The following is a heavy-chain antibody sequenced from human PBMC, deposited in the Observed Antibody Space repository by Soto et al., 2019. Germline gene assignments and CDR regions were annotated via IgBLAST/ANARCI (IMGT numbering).Heavy chain of an antibody. Sequence: GGSLRLSCAASGFTFTSYAMSWVRQAPGKGLEWVSDISNGGVTTYYADSVKGRFTISRENSKSTLYLQMNSLRVEDTAVYYCAKVGSTSCYPYCWFDPWGQGTLVTVSS. D-gene: IGHD2-2*01. CDR2: ISNGGVTT. J-gene: IGHJ5*02. CDR3: AKVGSTSCYPYCWFDP. V-gene: IGHV3-23*01. CDR1: GFTFTSYA.